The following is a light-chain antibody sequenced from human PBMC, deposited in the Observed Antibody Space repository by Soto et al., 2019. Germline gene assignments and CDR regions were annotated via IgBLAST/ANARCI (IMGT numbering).Light chain of an antibody. CDR1: QSISDY. CDR3: QQVYSTPPWT. J-gene: IGKJ1*01. Sequence: DIQMTQSPSSLSASVGDRVTITCRASQSISDYLNWYQQKPGKAPKLLIYAASSLQSGVPSRFSGSGSGTDFTLTISSLQPEDFATYYWQQVYSTPPWTFGQGTKVEIQ. V-gene: IGKV1-39*01. CDR2: AAS.